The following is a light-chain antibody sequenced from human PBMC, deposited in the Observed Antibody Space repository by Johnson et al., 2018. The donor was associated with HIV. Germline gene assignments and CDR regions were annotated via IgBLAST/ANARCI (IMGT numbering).Light chain of an antibody. Sequence: QSVLTQPPSVSAAPGQTVTISCSGSSSNVGLTYVSWYQQLQGTAPKLLIYQNNKRHPGIPDRFSGSKSGTSSTLGITGIQTGDEADYYCGAWDSSLSGDVFGTGTRVTVL. CDR2: QNN. CDR1: SSNVGLTY. J-gene: IGLJ1*01. V-gene: IGLV1-51*02. CDR3: GAWDSSLSGDV.